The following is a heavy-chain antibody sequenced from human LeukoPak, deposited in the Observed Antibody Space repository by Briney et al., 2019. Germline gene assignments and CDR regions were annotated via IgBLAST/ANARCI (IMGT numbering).Heavy chain of an antibody. CDR3: ARESSDWFSDAFDI. V-gene: IGHV3-11*04. CDR1: GFTFSDYY. D-gene: IGHD6-19*01. J-gene: IGHJ3*02. Sequence: GGSLRLSCAASGFTFSDYYMSWIRQAPGKGLEWVSYISSSGSTIYYADSVKGRFTISRDNAKNTLYVQINSLRAEDTAVYYCARESSDWFSDAFDIWGQGTVVTVSS. CDR2: ISSSGSTI.